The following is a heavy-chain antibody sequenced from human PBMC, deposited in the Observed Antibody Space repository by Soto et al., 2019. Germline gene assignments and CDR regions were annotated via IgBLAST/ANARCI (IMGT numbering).Heavy chain of an antibody. CDR3: ARGAQGAAAGIIAFDI. D-gene: IGHD6-13*01. Sequence: QVQLQQWGAGLLKPSETLSLTCAVYGGSFSGYYWSWIRQPPGKGLEWIGEINHSGSTNYNPSLKSRVTISVETSKNQFSLKLSSVTAEDTAVYYCARGAQGAAAGIIAFDIWGQGTMVTVSS. CDR2: INHSGST. CDR1: GGSFSGYY. J-gene: IGHJ3*02. V-gene: IGHV4-34*01.